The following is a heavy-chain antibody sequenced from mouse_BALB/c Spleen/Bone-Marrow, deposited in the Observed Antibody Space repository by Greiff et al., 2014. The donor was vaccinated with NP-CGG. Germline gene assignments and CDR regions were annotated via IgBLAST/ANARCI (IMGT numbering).Heavy chain of an antibody. Sequence: QVQLKESGAGLARPGASVKLSCKASGYIFTSYWMQWVKQRPGKGLDWIGAIFPGGGDTRYPQKFKGKATLTADKSSSTAFMQLSSLASEDSAAYDCAREGGYWGQGTTLRVSS. J-gene: IGHJ2*01. V-gene: IGHV1-87*01. CDR1: GYIFTSYW. CDR3: AREGGY. CDR2: IFPGGGDT.